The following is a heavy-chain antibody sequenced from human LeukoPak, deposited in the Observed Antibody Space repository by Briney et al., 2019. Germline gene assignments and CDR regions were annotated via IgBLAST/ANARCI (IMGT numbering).Heavy chain of an antibody. CDR1: GGSISSYY. J-gene: IGHJ4*02. CDR3: ARHHRRHCSGVTCYRYYFDY. D-gene: IGHD2-15*01. V-gene: IGHV4-4*07. Sequence: SETLSLTCTVSGGSISSYYWSWIRQPAGKGLEWIGRIYTSGSTNYNPSLKSRVTMSVDTSKNQFSLKLSSVTAADTAVFYCARHHRRHCSGVTCYRYYFDYWGQGTLVTVSS. CDR2: IYTSGST.